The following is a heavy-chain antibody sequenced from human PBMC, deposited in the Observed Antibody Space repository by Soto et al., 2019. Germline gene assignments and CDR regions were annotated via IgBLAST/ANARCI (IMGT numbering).Heavy chain of an antibody. D-gene: IGHD6-19*01. J-gene: IGHJ2*01. V-gene: IGHV3-30-3*01. CDR1: GFTFSSYA. CDR3: ATGNSLYSSGWLYWYLDL. Sequence: QVQLVESGGGVVQPGRSLRLSCAASGFTFSSYAMHWVRQAPGKGLEWVAVISYDGSNKYYADSVKGRFTISRDNSKNTLYLQMNSLRAEDTAVYYCATGNSLYSSGWLYWYLDLWGRGTLVTVSS. CDR2: ISYDGSNK.